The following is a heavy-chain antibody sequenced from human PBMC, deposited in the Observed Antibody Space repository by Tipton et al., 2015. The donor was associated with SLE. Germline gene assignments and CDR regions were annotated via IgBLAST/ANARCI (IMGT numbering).Heavy chain of an antibody. V-gene: IGHV3-23*01. J-gene: IGHJ4*02. D-gene: IGHD3-9*01. CDR1: GFTFSSYA. Sequence: SLRLSCAASGFTFSSYAMSWVRQGPGKGLEWVSTISGSGGSTYYADFVKGRFTISRDNSKNTLYLQMNSLRAEDTAVYYCASDILTGPDYWGQGTLVTVSS. CDR2: ISGSGGST. CDR3: ASDILTGPDY.